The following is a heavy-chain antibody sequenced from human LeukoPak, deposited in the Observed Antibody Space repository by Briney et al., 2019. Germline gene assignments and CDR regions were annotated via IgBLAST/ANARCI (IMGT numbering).Heavy chain of an antibody. Sequence: PAGSLRLSSAAYAFTFSNNHMHRLRQAPGKGLVWVSRINSDGINTSYTYSVKGPFTISRDNATDSIYLQMHSLRDAATDYYSCLRGDRRDYWGQGSLVTVSS. CDR1: AFTFSNNH. CDR3: LRGDRRDY. V-gene: IGHV3-74*01. CDR2: INSDGINT. J-gene: IGHJ4*02.